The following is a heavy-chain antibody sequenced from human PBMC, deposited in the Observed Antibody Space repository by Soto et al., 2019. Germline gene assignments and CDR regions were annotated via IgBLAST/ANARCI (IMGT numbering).Heavy chain of an antibody. CDR3: ARDFGSSSPDHYYYYYGMDV. J-gene: IGHJ6*02. CDR1: GYTFTSYY. Sequence: ASVKVSCKASGYTFTSYYMHWVRPAPGQGLEWMGIINPSGGSTSYAQKFQGRVTMTRDTSTSTVYMELSSLRSEDTAVYYCARDFGSSSPDHYYYYYGMDVWGQGTTVTVSS. CDR2: INPSGGST. V-gene: IGHV1-46*01. D-gene: IGHD6-6*01.